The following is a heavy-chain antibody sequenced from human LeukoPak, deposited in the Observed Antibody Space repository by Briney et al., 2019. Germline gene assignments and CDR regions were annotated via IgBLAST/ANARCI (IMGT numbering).Heavy chain of an antibody. CDR2: IYYSGTT. J-gene: IGHJ4*02. Sequence: GSLRLSCAASGFTFSSYSMNWVRQAPGKGLEWIGYIYYSGTTNYNPSLNSRVTISVDTSKNQFSLKLSSVTAADTAVYYCASEPDDYYDSSGYYVNWGQGTLVTVSS. D-gene: IGHD3-22*01. V-gene: IGHV4-59*12. CDR3: ASEPDDYYDSSGYYVN. CDR1: GFTFSSYS.